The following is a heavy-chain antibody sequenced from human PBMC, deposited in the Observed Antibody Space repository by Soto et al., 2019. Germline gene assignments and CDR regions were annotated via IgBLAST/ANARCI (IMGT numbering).Heavy chain of an antibody. J-gene: IGHJ4*02. V-gene: IGHV3-30-3*01. CDR3: AREIASFGYDSSGSDY. D-gene: IGHD3-22*01. CDR2: ISYDGSIK. Sequence: GGSLRLSCEASGFTFSGHSMDWVRQAPGKGLEWAAVISYDGSIKYYADSVKGRFTISRDNSKNTLSLQMNSLRPEDTAVYYCAREIASFGYDSSGSDYWGQGTLVTVSS. CDR1: GFTFSGHS.